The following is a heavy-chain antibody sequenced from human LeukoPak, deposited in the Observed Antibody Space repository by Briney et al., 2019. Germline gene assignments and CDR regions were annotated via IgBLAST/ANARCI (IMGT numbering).Heavy chain of an antibody. CDR3: ATIPPCSSTSCDAFDI. CDR1: GYTLTELS. D-gene: IGHD2-2*01. V-gene: IGHV1-24*01. CDR2: FDPEDGET. Sequence: GASVKVSCKVSGYTLTELSMHWVRQAPGKGLEWMGGFDPEDGETIYAQKFQGRVTMTEDTSTDTAYMELSSLRSEDTAVYYCATIPPCSSTSCDAFDIWGQGTMVTVSS. J-gene: IGHJ3*02.